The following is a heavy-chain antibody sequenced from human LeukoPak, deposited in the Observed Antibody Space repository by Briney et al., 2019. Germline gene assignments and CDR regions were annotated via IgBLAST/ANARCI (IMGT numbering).Heavy chain of an antibody. CDR1: GYPFSSYW. V-gene: IGHV3-7*01. D-gene: IGHD3-10*01. Sequence: GGSLRLSCAASGYPFSSYWMTWVRQAPGKGLEWLTNINQDGSEIYYVGSVQGRFIISRDNAKNSLYLQMNSLRVDDMAVYSCATSRMRGAFDIWGQGTMVTVSS. CDR3: ATSRMRGAFDI. CDR2: INQDGSEI. J-gene: IGHJ3*02.